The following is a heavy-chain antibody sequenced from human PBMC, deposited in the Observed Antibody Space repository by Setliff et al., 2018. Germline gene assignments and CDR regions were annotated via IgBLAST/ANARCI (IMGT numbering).Heavy chain of an antibody. D-gene: IGHD3-3*01. CDR3: ARDCTYYDFWSGPSSDAFDI. CDR2: ISSSSSTI. Sequence: PGGSLRLSCAASGFTFSSYSMNWVRQAPGKGLEWVSYISSSSSTIYYADSVKGRFTISRDNAKNSLYLQMNSLRAEDTAVYYCARDCTYYDFWSGPSSDAFDIWGQGAMVTVSS. V-gene: IGHV3-48*01. CDR1: GFTFSSYS. J-gene: IGHJ3*02.